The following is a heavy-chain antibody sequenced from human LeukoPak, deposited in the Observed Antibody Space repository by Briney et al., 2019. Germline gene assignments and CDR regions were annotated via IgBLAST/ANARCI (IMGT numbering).Heavy chain of an antibody. Sequence: GGSLRLSCAASGFTFSSYAMSWVRQAPGKGLEWVSAISGSGGSTYYVDSVKGRFTISRDNSKNTLYLQMNSLRAEDTAVYYCAKDVTVYSSGWTQDWGQGTLVTVSS. V-gene: IGHV3-23*01. CDR1: GFTFSSYA. CDR2: ISGSGGST. J-gene: IGHJ4*02. CDR3: AKDVTVYSSGWTQD. D-gene: IGHD6-19*01.